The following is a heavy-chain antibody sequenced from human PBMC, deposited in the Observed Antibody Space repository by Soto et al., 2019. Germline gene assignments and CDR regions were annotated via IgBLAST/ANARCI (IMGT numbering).Heavy chain of an antibody. CDR2: IDPSDSYT. V-gene: IGHV5-10-1*01. CDR1: GYSFISYW. D-gene: IGHD3-16*02. J-gene: IGHJ6*02. CDR3: ARLDIMITFGGVIEHYRMDV. Sequence: GESLKISCKGSGYSFISYWISWVREMRGKGLEWRGRIDPSDSYTNYSPSFQGHVTISADKSISTAYLQWSSLKASDTAMYYCARLDIMITFGGVIEHYRMDVWGQGTTVTVSS.